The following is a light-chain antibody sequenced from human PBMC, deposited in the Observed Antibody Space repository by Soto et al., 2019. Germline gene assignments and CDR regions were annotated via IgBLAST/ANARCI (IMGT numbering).Light chain of an antibody. CDR3: QAWDSFTAV. CDR1: KLGDKY. CDR2: QDW. V-gene: IGLV3-1*01. J-gene: IGLJ1*01. Sequence: SYELTQAPSVSVSPGQTASITCSGDKLGDKYASWYQQKPGQSPVLVIYQDWKRPSGIPERFSGSKSGNSATLTISGTQAMDEADYYCQAWDSFTAVFGTGTKLTVL.